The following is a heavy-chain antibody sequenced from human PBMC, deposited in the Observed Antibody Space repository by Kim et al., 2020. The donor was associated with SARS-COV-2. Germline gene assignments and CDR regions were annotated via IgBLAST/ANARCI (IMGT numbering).Heavy chain of an antibody. D-gene: IGHD3-10*01. CDR3: ARDPRTLLWFGFDP. V-gene: IGHV3-11*06. J-gene: IGHJ5*02. Sequence: ADSVKGRFTISRDNAKNSLYLQMNSLRAEDTAVYYCARDPRTLLWFGFDPWGQGTLVTVSS.